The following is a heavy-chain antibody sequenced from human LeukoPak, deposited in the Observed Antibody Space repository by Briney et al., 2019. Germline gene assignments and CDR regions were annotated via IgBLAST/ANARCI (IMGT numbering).Heavy chain of an antibody. J-gene: IGHJ1*01. D-gene: IGHD3-3*01. CDR1: GYTFTSYG. CDR3: ARAYYDFWSGYPAGSEYFQH. V-gene: IGHV1-18*01. CDR2: ISAYNGNT. Sequence: ASVKVSCKASGYTFTSYGISWVRQAPGQGLEWMGWISAYNGNTNYAQKLQGRVTMTTDTSTSTAYMELRSLRSDDTAVYYCARAYYDFWSGYPAGSEYFQHWGQGTLVTVSS.